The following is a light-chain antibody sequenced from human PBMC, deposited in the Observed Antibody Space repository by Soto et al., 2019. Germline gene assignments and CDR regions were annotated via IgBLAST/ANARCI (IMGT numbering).Light chain of an antibody. J-gene: IGKJ4*01. Sequence: IPVTQSQSSLSASLGERATMXCRASQDISSYLAWYQQKPGKAPTLLIYAASTLQSGVPSRFSGSGFGTDFTLTISSLQAEDFASYYCQQLRSYPSTFGGGTKVDIK. CDR2: AAS. CDR3: QQLRSYPST. V-gene: IGKV1-9*01. CDR1: QDISSY.